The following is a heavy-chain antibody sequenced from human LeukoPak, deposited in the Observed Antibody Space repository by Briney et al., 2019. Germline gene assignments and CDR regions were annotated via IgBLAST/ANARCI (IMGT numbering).Heavy chain of an antibody. CDR1: GGSFSGYY. J-gene: IGHJ4*02. V-gene: IGHV4-34*01. D-gene: IGHD5-24*01. CDR2: INHSGST. Sequence: SETLSLTCAVYGGSFSGYYWSWIRQPPGKGLEWIGEINHSGSTNYNPSLKSRVTISVDTSKNQFSLKLSSVTAADTAVYYCARVGPRDGYNYDYWGQGTLVTVSS. CDR3: ARVGPRDGYNYDY.